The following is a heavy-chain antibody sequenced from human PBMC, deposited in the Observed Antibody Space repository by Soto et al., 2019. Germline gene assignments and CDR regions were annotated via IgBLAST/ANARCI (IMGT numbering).Heavy chain of an antibody. D-gene: IGHD3-16*02. J-gene: IGHJ6*02. V-gene: IGHV3-23*01. CDR1: GFVFSDIA. Sequence: EVQLLESGGGLVQPGGSLRLSCAGSGFVFSDIAIVWVRQAPGKGLEWVSALSGSGTTTFYAASVKGRFTISTDTFTNTLYLQMNSLSAEDTALYYCAGGKSPRYSGLDVWGQGTTVTVSS. CDR3: AGGKSPRYSGLDV. CDR2: LSGSGTTT.